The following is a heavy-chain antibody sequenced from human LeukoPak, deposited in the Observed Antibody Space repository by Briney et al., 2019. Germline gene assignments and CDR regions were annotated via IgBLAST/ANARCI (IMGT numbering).Heavy chain of an antibody. CDR1: GFTFSSYG. CDR3: AEVRSSASDI. V-gene: IGHV3-30*18. Sequence: GGSLRLSCAASGFTFSSYGMHWVRQAPGKGLEWVAVISYDGSNKYYADSVKGRFTISRDNSKNSLYLQMNSLRDEDTAVYYCAEVRSSASDIWGQGTMVTVSS. J-gene: IGHJ3*02. CDR2: ISYDGSNK.